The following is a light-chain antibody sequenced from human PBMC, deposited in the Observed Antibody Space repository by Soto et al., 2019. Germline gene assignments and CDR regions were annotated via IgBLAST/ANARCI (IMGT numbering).Light chain of an antibody. J-gene: IGLJ2*01. CDR2: VNT. Sequence: QPVLTQPPSVSGAPGQRVTISCTGTSSNIGAGYDVHWYQQLPGTAPKLLIYVNTNRPSGVPDRFSGSKSGTSASLAITGLQAEDEADYYCHSYDSSLSAVVFGGGTKLTVL. CDR1: SSNIGAGYD. V-gene: IGLV1-40*01. CDR3: HSYDSSLSAVV.